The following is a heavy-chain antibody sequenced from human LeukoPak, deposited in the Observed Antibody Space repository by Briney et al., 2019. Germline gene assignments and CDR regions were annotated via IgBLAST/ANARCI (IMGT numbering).Heavy chain of an antibody. CDR3: ARDQRFGIAAVDSWFDP. Sequence: GASVKVSCKASGYTFSTYGINWVRQAPGQGLEWMGWISAYNGHTIYAQMLQGRVTLTTSTSTSTAYMELRSLGSDDTAVYYCARDQRFGIAAVDSWFDPWGQGTLVTVSS. V-gene: IGHV1-18*01. D-gene: IGHD6-13*01. CDR2: ISAYNGHT. CDR1: GYTFSTYG. J-gene: IGHJ5*02.